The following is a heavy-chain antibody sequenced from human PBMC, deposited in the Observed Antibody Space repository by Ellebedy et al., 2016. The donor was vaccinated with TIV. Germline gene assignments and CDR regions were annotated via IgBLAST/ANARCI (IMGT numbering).Heavy chain of an antibody. CDR3: VAGSYLQD. Sequence: GESLKISCAASGFTFSSSAMHWVRQAPGKGLEWVAVMSYDATYKYHIDSVKGRFTISRDNSKNTLYLQMNSLRADDTAVYYCVAGSYLQDWGQGTLVTVSS. D-gene: IGHD1-26*01. V-gene: IGHV3-30*04. J-gene: IGHJ4*02. CDR2: MSYDATYK. CDR1: GFTFSSSA.